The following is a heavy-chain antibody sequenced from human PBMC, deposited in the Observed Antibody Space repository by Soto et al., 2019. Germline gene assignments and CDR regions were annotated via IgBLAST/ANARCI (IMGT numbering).Heavy chain of an antibody. CDR1: GGSVSSGIYW. D-gene: IGHD2-21*01. J-gene: IGHJ6*02. CDR3: ARAEWISIPDYYYGMDV. Sequence: PSETLSLTCSVSGGSVSSGIYWCSWIRQPPGKGLEWLGHIYFSGSTNLNPSLKSRVTISVDTSKNQLSLKVNSVAGADTAVYYCARAEWISIPDYYYGMDVCGQGTTVTVSS. CDR2: IYFSGST. V-gene: IGHV4-61*01.